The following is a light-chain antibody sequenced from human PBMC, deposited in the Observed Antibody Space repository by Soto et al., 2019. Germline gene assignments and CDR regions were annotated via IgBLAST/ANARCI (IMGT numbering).Light chain of an antibody. V-gene: IGKV2D-29*01. J-gene: IGKJ1*01. CDR2: EVS. CDR3: MQSIRWWT. CDR1: QDLLHSDGRTY. Sequence: DVVLTQTPPTLSVTPGQPASISCKSSQDLLHSDGRTYLYWYLQQPGXPPXLLIYEVSNRFSGVPERFSGSASGKYFTPTISRVHAEDVGVYYCMQSIRWWTFGQGTKVDIK.